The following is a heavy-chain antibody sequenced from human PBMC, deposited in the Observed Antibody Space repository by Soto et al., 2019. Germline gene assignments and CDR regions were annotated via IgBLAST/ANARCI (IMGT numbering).Heavy chain of an antibody. CDR1: GYVFNSSF. CDR2: INPTVGST. Sequence: SVQVSCKSSGYVFNSSFVHWVRQAPGQGLEWMAMINPTVGSTSYAHNFQGRIAVTRDTSKATVYLDLSSIRSADTAILDCEREVNTVIMPGDPEDHSCLEGWGQGTTVTVSS. D-gene: IGHD2-21*02. J-gene: IGHJ6*02. V-gene: IGHV1-46*02. CDR3: EREVNTVIMPGDPEDHSCLEG.